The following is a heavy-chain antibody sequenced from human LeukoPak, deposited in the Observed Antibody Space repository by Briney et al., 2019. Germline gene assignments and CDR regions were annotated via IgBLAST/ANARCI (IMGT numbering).Heavy chain of an antibody. CDR3: ARSPTAINGYFDP. CDR1: GFTFSSYA. D-gene: IGHD2-2*01. CDR2: ISGGGGST. J-gene: IGHJ5*02. V-gene: IGHV3-23*01. Sequence: GGSLRPSCAASGFTFSSYAMNWVRQAPGKGLEWVSVISGGGGSTYYADSVKGRFTISRDNSKNTLYLQMNSLRADDTAVYYCARSPTAINGYFDPWGQGTLVTVSS.